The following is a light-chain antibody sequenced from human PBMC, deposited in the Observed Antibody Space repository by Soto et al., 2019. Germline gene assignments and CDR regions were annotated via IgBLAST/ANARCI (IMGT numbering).Light chain of an antibody. CDR3: QQYNNWPPPCT. V-gene: IGKV3-15*01. Sequence: EIEMTQSPATLSVSPGERVTLSCRASQSVGNNLAWYQQNPGQAPRLLIHGASARATGIPDRFSGSGFGTEFTLTITSLQSEDFALYYCQQYNNWPPPCTFGQGTKVDIK. CDR2: GAS. CDR1: QSVGNN. J-gene: IGKJ1*01.